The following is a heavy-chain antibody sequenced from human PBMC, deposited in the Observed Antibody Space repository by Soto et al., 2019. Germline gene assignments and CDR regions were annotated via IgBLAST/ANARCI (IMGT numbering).Heavy chain of an antibody. CDR3: ARDPWYNWNVTLDY. Sequence: GASVKVACKASGGTFSSYTISWVRQAPGQGLEWMGRIIPILGIANYAQKFQGRVTITADKSTSTAYMELSSLRSEDTAVYYCARDPWYNWNVTLDYWGQGTLVTVSS. V-gene: IGHV1-69*04. CDR2: IIPILGIA. D-gene: IGHD1-20*01. CDR1: GGTFSSYT. J-gene: IGHJ4*02.